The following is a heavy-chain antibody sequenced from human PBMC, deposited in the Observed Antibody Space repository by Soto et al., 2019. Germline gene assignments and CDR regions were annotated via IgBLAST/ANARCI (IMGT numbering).Heavy chain of an antibody. CDR1: GFTFSSYG. Sequence: GGSLRLSCAASGFTFSSYGMHWVRQAPGKGLEWVAVIWYDGSNKYYADSVKGRFTISRDNSKNTLYLQMNSLRAEDTAVYYCARVKGSSPDKNYYYYYMDVWGKGTTVTVSS. J-gene: IGHJ6*03. V-gene: IGHV3-33*01. CDR3: ARVKGSSPDKNYYYYYMDV. D-gene: IGHD6-6*01. CDR2: IWYDGSNK.